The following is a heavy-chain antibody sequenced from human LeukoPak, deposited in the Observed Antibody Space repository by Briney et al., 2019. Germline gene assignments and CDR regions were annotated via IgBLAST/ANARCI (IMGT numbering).Heavy chain of an antibody. V-gene: IGHV3-23*01. Sequence: GRSLRLSCAASGFTFSSYAMSWVRQAPGKGLEWVSAISGSGGSTYYADSVKGRFTISRDNSKNTLYLQMNSLRAEDTAVYYCAKFPTGYLRAPKHWGQGTLVTVSS. J-gene: IGHJ1*01. CDR1: GFTFSSYA. CDR3: AKFPTGYLRAPKH. D-gene: IGHD1-1*01. CDR2: ISGSGGST.